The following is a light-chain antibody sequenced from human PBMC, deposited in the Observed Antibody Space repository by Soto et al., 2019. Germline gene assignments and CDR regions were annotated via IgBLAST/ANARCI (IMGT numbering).Light chain of an antibody. Sequence: DIQLTQSPSFLSASVGDRVTITCRASQGISSYLAWYQQNPGKSHKLLIYDPSNLQSGVPATVIASGSGTEFTPTSSILHHEHFATYYCQQLNRYSAFGLRTRLEIK. CDR3: QQLNRYSA. CDR1: QGISSY. V-gene: IGKV1-9*01. CDR2: DPS. J-gene: IGKJ5*01.